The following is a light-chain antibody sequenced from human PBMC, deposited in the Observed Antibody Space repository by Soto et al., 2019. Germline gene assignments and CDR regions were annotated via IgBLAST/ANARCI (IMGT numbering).Light chain of an antibody. J-gene: IGLJ1*01. V-gene: IGLV1-47*01. CDR2: RDV. Sequence: QSVLTQPPSASGTAGQRVTISCSGSSSNIGSNYVYWYQQLPGTAPKLLMYRDVKRPSGVPDRFSGSKSGTSASLAISGLRSEDEADYYCASWDDSLSGSYVFGTGTKVTVL. CDR3: ASWDDSLSGSYV. CDR1: SSNIGSNY.